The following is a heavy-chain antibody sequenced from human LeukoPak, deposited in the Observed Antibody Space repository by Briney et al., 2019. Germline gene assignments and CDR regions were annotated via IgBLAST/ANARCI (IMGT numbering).Heavy chain of an antibody. Sequence: GGSLRLSCAASGFTVSSSYMSWVRQAPGKGLEWVSVIYSGGSTYYADSVKGRFTISRDNSKNTLYLQMNSLRAEDTAVYYCAREVQYSSGWGDYWGQGTLVTVSS. D-gene: IGHD6-19*01. V-gene: IGHV3-53*01. CDR1: GFTVSSSY. CDR2: IYSGGST. J-gene: IGHJ4*02. CDR3: AREVQYSSGWGDY.